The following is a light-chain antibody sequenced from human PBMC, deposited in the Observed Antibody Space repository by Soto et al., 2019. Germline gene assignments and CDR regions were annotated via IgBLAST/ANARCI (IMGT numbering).Light chain of an antibody. CDR2: KAP. Sequence: DIQMTQSPSTLYASVGDRVTITCQASLSISSWLAWYQQKPGKAPKLLIYKAPSLANWVPSRFSGSGSGTELTLSISSLQPYEFATYYCQQYNSSPYTFGQGNKLEIK. CDR1: LSISSW. CDR3: QQYNSSPYT. J-gene: IGKJ2*01. V-gene: IGKV1-5*03.